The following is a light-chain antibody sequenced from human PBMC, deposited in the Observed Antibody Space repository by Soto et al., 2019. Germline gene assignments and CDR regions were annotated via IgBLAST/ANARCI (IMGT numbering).Light chain of an antibody. J-gene: IGKJ2*01. CDR1: QSVSRNY. V-gene: IGKV3-20*01. CDR3: QQYGSAPYT. Sequence: EIVLTQSPGTLSLSPGERATLYCRASQSVSRNYLAWYQLKRGQAPRLLIYGASSRATGIPDMFSGSGSGTDFTLTISRLEPEDFAVYYCQQYGSAPYTFGQGTKLEIK. CDR2: GAS.